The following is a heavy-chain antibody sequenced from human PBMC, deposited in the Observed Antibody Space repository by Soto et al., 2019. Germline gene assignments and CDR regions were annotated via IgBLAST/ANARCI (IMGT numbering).Heavy chain of an antibody. J-gene: IGHJ6*03. Sequence: EVQLVESGGGLVQPGGSLRLSCAASGFTFSSYSMNWVRQAPGKGLEWVSYISSSSSTIYYADSVKGRFTISRDNAKNSLYLQMNSLRAEDTAVYYCARDSNYYYMDVRGKGTTVTVSS. CDR1: GFTFSSYS. CDR2: ISSSSSTI. V-gene: IGHV3-48*01. CDR3: ARDSNYYYMDV.